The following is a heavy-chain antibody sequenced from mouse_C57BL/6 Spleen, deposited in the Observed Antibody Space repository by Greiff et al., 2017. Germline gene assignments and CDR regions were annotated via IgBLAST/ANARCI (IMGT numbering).Heavy chain of an antibody. CDR3: AITTVVRYAMDY. V-gene: IGHV1-22*01. J-gene: IGHJ4*01. CDR2: INPNNGGT. Sequence: VQLQQSGPELVKPGASVKMSCKASGYTFTDYNMHWVKQSHGKSLEWIGYINPNNGGTSYNQKFKGKATLTVNKSSSTAYMELRSLTSEDSAVYYCAITTVVRYAMDYWGQGTSVTVSS. D-gene: IGHD1-1*01. CDR1: GYTFTDYN.